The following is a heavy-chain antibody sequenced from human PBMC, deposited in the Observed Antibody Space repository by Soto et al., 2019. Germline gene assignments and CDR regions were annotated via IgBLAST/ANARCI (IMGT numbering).Heavy chain of an antibody. Sequence: SETLSLTCAVSGGPISGGGDSWSWIRQSPGKGLEWIGYIYHSGTTYYNPSLLKRITISVDKSKNQFSLKLRSVTAADTAVYYCGRSVLFSEWFVNWVDSRGQRAPVPVSS. CDR3: GRSVLFSEWFVNWVDS. CDR1: GGPISGGGDS. D-gene: IGHD3-3*01. V-gene: IGHV4-30-2*06. CDR2: IYHSGTT. J-gene: IGHJ5*01.